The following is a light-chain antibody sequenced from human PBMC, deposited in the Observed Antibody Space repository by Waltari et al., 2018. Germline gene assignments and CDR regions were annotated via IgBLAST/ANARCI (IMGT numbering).Light chain of an antibody. CDR3: CSYAGSYTWV. Sequence: QSALTQPRPVSGSPGRSVTITCTGTSSHVGSYDYVSWYQQHPGKAPKLMIFDVNKRPSGVPDRFSGSKSGNTASLTISGLQAEDETDYYCCSYAGSYTWVFGGGTKLTVL. CDR2: DVN. V-gene: IGLV2-11*01. CDR1: SSHVGSYDY. J-gene: IGLJ3*02.